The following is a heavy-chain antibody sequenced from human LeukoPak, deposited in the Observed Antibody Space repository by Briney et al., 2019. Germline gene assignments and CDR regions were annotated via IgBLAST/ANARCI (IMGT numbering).Heavy chain of an antibody. CDR1: GYSFTSYW. V-gene: IGHV5-51*01. J-gene: IGHJ6*02. Sequence: GESLKISCKGSGYSFTSYWIGWVRQMPGKGLEWMGIIYPGDSDTRYSPSFQGQVTISADKSISTAYLQWSSLKASDTAMYYCAILRAVAPPFYYYYGMDVWGQGTTVTVSS. CDR2: IYPGDSDT. CDR3: AILRAVAPPFYYYYGMDV. D-gene: IGHD6-19*01.